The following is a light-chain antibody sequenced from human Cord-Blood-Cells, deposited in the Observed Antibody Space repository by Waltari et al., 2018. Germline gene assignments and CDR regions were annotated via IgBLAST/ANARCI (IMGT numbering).Light chain of an antibody. J-gene: IGLJ3*02. CDR2: DVS. Sequence: QSALTQPASVSGSPGQSITISCTGTSSDGGGYNYVSWYQQPPGKAPKIMIYDVSKRPSGVSNRFSGSKSGNTASLTISGLQAEDEADYYCSSYTSSSTWVFGGGTKLTVL. V-gene: IGLV2-14*01. CDR3: SSYTSSSTWV. CDR1: SSDGGGYNY.